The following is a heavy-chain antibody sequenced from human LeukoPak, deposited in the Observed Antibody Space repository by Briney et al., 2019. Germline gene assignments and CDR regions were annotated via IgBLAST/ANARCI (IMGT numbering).Heavy chain of an antibody. CDR2: ISSSGSMI. V-gene: IGHV3-11*01. D-gene: IGHD3-10*01. J-gene: IGHJ4*02. CDR3: ASVLWFGGIFFDY. CDR1: GITFSDYY. Sequence: GGSLRLSCAASGITFSDYYMSWIRQAPGKGLEWVSYISSSGSMINYADSVKGRFTISRDNAKNSLCLQMNSLRVEDTAVYYCASVLWFGGIFFDYWGQGTLVTVSS.